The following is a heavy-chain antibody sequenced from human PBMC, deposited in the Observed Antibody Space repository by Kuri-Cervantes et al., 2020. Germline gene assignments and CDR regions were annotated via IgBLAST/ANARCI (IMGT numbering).Heavy chain of an antibody. CDR1: GGTFSSYT. Sequence: ASVKVSCKASGGTFSSYTISWVRQAPGQGLEWMGWMNPNSGNTGYAQKFQGRVTMTRNTSISTAYMELSSLRSEDTAVYYCARDGTIFGVVITSYFDYWGQGTLVTVSS. V-gene: IGHV1-8*02. D-gene: IGHD3-3*01. J-gene: IGHJ4*02. CDR2: MNPNSGNT. CDR3: ARDGTIFGVVITSYFDY.